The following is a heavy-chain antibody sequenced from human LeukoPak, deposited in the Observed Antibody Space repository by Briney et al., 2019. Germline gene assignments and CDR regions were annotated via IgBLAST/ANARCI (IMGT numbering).Heavy chain of an antibody. CDR2: ISYDGSNK. Sequence: GGSLRLACAASGFTFSSYAMHWVRQAPGKGLEWVAVISYDGSNKYYADSVKGRFTISRDNSKNTLYLQVNSLRAEDTAVYYCARDYGDYARYYYYGMDVWGQGTTVTVSS. V-gene: IGHV3-30*04. CDR3: ARDYGDYARYYYYGMDV. CDR1: GFTFSSYA. D-gene: IGHD4-17*01. J-gene: IGHJ6*02.